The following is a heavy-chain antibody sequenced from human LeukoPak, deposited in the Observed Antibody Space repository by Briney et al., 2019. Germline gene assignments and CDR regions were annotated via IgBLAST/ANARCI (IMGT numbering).Heavy chain of an antibody. CDR3: ANDKNYGVDNWFDP. Sequence: GRSLRLSCAASGFTFGSYGMHWVRQAPGKGLEWVAVISYDGSNKYYADSVKGRFTISRDNSKNTLYLQMNSLRAEDTAVYYCANDKNYGVDNWFDPWGQGTLVTVSS. V-gene: IGHV3-30*18. CDR2: ISYDGSNK. D-gene: IGHD4-17*01. CDR1: GFTFGSYG. J-gene: IGHJ5*02.